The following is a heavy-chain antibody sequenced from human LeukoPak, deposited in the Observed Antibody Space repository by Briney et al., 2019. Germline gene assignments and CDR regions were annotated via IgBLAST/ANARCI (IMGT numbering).Heavy chain of an antibody. CDR3: AKAQVVTAIQPDAFDI. J-gene: IGHJ3*02. CDR1: GFTFDEYG. D-gene: IGHD2-21*02. V-gene: IGHV3-9*01. Sequence: GGSLRLSCAASGFTFDEYGMHWVRQAPGKGLEWVSGTSWNSGRIRYADSVKGRFTISRDNAKNSLYLQMNSLRAEDTALYYCAKAQVVTAIQPDAFDIWGQGTMVTVS. CDR2: TSWNSGRI.